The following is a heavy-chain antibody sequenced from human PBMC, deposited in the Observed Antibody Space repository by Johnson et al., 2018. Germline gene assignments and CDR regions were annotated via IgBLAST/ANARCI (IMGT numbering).Heavy chain of an antibody. D-gene: IGHD1-26*01. J-gene: IGHJ6*02. CDR2: IAYDGSNK. Sequence: QVQLVQSGGGVVQPGRSLRLSCAASGFTFSTCGMHWVRQAPGKGLEWVAVIAYDGSNKYYADSVKGRFTISRDNSKNTLYLQMNSPRAEDPAMYYCAKDVGPSVTYYYYGMDIWGQGTTVTVSS. V-gene: IGHV3-30*18. CDR3: AKDVGPSVTYYYYGMDI. CDR1: GFTFSTCG.